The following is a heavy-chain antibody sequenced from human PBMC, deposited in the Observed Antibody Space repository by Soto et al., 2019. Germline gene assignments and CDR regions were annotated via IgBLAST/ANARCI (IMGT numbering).Heavy chain of an antibody. J-gene: IGHJ4*02. V-gene: IGHV4-30-4*01. D-gene: IGHD3-22*01. CDR1: GGSISSGDYY. Sequence: QVQLQESGPGLVKPSQTLSLTCTVSGGSISSGDYYWSWIRQPPGKGLEWIGYIYYSGSTYYNPSHKSRVTISVDTSRNQFSLKLSSVTAADTAVYYCARGGRGDSSGYYYEFDYWGQGTLVTVSS. CDR3: ARGGRGDSSGYYYEFDY. CDR2: IYYSGST.